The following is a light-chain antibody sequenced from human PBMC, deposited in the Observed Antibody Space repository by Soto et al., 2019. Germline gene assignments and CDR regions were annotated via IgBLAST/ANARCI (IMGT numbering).Light chain of an antibody. CDR2: EVS. Sequence: QSALTQPASVSGSPGQSITISCTGTSSDVGGYNSVSWYQQHPGKAPKLMIYEVSNRPSGVSNRFSGSKSGNTASLTISGPQAEDEADYYCSSYTTSSTLLYVFGTGTKVTVL. CDR3: SSYTTSSTLLYV. V-gene: IGLV2-14*01. J-gene: IGLJ1*01. CDR1: SSDVGGYNS.